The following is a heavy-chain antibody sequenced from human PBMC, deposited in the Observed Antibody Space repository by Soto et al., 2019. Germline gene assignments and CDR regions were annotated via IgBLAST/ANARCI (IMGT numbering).Heavy chain of an antibody. CDR1: GYSFNTYG. CDR2: ISVNKGIT. D-gene: IGHD3-10*01. V-gene: IGHV1-18*01. Sequence: QVQLVQSGGEVKKPGASVKVSCKASGYSFNTYGISWVREAPGQPLEWMGWISVNKGITNYAQKFQGRIIMTTDTSTSTAYMELRSLGSDDTAVYYCARVWVRGEVGFWGQGTLVTVSS. J-gene: IGHJ4*02. CDR3: ARVWVRGEVGF.